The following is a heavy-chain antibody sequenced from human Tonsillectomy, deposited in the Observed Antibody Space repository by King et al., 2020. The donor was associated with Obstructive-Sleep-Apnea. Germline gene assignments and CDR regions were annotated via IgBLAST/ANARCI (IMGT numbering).Heavy chain of an antibody. Sequence: QLVQSGAEVKKPGASVKVSCKASGYTFTGYYMHWVRQAPGQGLEWMGWINPNSGGTNYAQKFQGWVTMTRDTSISTAYMGLSRLRSDDTAVYYCARGITMVRGALGYYGMDVWGQGTTVTVSS. V-gene: IGHV1-2*04. J-gene: IGHJ6*02. CDR1: GYTFTGYY. CDR2: INPNSGGT. CDR3: ARGITMVRGALGYYGMDV. D-gene: IGHD3-10*01.